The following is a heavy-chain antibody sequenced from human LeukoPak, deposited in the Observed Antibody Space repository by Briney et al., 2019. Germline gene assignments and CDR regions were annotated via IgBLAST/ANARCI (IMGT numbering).Heavy chain of an antibody. CDR1: GGSFSGYY. CDR3: ARAYSSSWFNWFDP. D-gene: IGHD6-13*01. J-gene: IGHJ5*02. Sequence: SETPSLTCAVYGGSFSGYYWSWIRQPPGKGLEWIGETNHSGSTNYNPSLKSRVTISVDTSKNQFSLKLSSVTAADTAVYYCARAYSSSWFNWFDPWGQGTLVTVSS. V-gene: IGHV4-34*01. CDR2: TNHSGST.